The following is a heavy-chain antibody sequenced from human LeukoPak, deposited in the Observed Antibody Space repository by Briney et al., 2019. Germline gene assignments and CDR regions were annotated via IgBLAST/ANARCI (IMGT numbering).Heavy chain of an antibody. CDR2: IYSGGDT. Sequence: GGSLRLSCAVSEFTVYNSYMSRVRQAPGKGLGWVSIIYSGGDTFYVDSVKGRFTISRDKSKNTVYLQMNSLRAEDTAVYYCATRDRNNGVDYWGQGTQVTVSS. CDR3: ATRDRNNGVDY. J-gene: IGHJ4*02. CDR1: EFTVYNSY. V-gene: IGHV3-53*01. D-gene: IGHD2-8*01.